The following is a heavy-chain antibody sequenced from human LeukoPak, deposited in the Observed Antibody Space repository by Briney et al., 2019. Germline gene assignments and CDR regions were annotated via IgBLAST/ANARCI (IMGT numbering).Heavy chain of an antibody. V-gene: IGHV3-23*01. CDR3: AKDLPGITIVGALHY. D-gene: IGHD3-3*01. CDR1: GFTFSDWV. Sequence: GGPLRLSCAAPGFTFSDWVMTWLRQAPGKGLEWVSTITAGGGSTYYGDSVKGRFTISRDNSKNTLYLQLNSLRADDTAVYYCAKDLPGITIVGALHYWGQGALVTVS. CDR2: ITAGGGST. J-gene: IGHJ4*02.